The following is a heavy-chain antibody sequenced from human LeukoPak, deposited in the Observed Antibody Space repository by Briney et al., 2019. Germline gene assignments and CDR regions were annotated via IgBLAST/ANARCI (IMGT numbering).Heavy chain of an antibody. V-gene: IGHV3-43D*03. CDR2: ISWNGDST. CDR3: ARDSGTFLDAFDI. J-gene: IGHJ3*02. D-gene: IGHD1-26*01. CDR1: GFTFDEYA. Sequence: GGSLRLSCAASGFTFDEYAMHWVRQAPGKGLEWVSLISWNGDSTYYADSVKGRFTISRDNAKNSLYLHMNSLRAEDTALYFCARDSGTFLDAFDIWGQGTMVTVSS.